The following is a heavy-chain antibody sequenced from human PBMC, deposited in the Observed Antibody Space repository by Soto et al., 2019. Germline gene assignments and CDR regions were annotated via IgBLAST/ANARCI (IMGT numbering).Heavy chain of an antibody. CDR2: ISWNSGSI. D-gene: IGHD3-10*01. Sequence: EVQLVESGGGLVQPGRSLRLSCAASGFTFDEYAMHWVRQAPGKGLEWVSGISWNSGSIGYADSVRGRFTISRDNAKNSLYLQMNSLRADDTVLYYCAKDIGWGSADGSYYYYMDVWGKGTTVTVSS. CDR3: AKDIGWGSADGSYYYYMDV. J-gene: IGHJ6*03. CDR1: GFTFDEYA. V-gene: IGHV3-9*01.